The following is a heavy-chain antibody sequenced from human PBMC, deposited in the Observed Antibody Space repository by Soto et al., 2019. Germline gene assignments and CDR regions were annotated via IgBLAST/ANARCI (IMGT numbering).Heavy chain of an antibody. CDR2: ITPSGGST. D-gene: IGHD2-15*01. V-gene: IGHV1-46*01. CDR1: GYTFRNHS. CDR3: ARGDCVVMTPANSRIDY. J-gene: IGHJ4*02. Sequence: QVQLVQSGAEVKKPGASLKVSCKASGYTFRNHSIHWVRQVRGQGLEWMGVITPSGGSTHFAQKFQGRVTMTRVTSTSTGFLEMTSLRSQDTAAYYCARGDCVVMTPANSRIDYWGAGTLVTV.